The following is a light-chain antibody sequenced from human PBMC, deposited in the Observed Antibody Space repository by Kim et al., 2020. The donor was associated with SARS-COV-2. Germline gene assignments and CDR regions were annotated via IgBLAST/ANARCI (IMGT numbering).Light chain of an antibody. CDR1: QSVRNN. CDR2: GAS. Sequence: EIVMTQSPATLSVSPGERATLSCRASQSVRNNLAWYQQRPGQPPRLLIYGASTRAAGTPARFSGSGSGTEFTLTISSLQSEDFAVYYCQQYDNWPPYTFGQGTKVDIK. V-gene: IGKV3-15*01. CDR3: QQYDNWPPYT. J-gene: IGKJ2*01.